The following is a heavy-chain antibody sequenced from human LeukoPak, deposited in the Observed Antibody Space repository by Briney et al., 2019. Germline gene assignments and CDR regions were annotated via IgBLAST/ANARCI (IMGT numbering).Heavy chain of an antibody. CDR2: IYYSGST. CDR3: ARAGGFYYGSGRTGYYYYMDV. CDR1: GGSISSSSYY. Sequence: SETLSLTCTVPGGSISSSSYYWGWIRQPPGKGLEWIGSIYYSGSTYYNPSLNSRVTISVDTSKNQFSLKLSSVTAADTAVYYCARAGGFYYGSGRTGYYYYMDVWGKGTTVTISS. V-gene: IGHV4-39*07. J-gene: IGHJ6*03. D-gene: IGHD3-10*01.